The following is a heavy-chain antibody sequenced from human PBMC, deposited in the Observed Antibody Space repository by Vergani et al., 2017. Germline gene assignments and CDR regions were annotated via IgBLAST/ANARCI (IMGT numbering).Heavy chain of an antibody. D-gene: IGHD2-2*01. CDR1: GGSISSYY. J-gene: IGHJ4*02. Sequence: QVQLQESGPGLVKPSETLSLTCTVSGGSISSYYGSWIRQPPGKGLEWIGYIYYSGSTNYNPSLKSRVTISIDTSKNPFSLKLGSVTAADTAVYYCARLSPRLSAFDYWGQGTLVTVSS. CDR2: IYYSGST. CDR3: ARLSPRLSAFDY. V-gene: IGHV4-59*01.